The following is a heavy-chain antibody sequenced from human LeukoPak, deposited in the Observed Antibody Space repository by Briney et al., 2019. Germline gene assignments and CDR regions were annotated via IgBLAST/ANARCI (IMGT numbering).Heavy chain of an antibody. J-gene: IGHJ5*02. V-gene: IGHV3-74*01. CDR2: INSDGSTT. D-gene: IGHD6-13*01. CDR3: ARGGGAAAAHNWFDP. Sequence: GXSLRLSCAASGFTFSSYCMHWLRHAPGKGLVLVSRINSDGSTTNYADSVRGRFTISRDNAKNTLCLQMNSLTAGDTPVYYCARGGGAAAAHNWFDPWGQGTLVTVSS. CDR1: GFTFSSYC.